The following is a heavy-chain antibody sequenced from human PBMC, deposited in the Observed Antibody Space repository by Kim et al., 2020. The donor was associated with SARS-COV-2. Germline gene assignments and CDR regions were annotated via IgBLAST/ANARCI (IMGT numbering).Heavy chain of an antibody. V-gene: IGHV4-34*01. J-gene: IGHJ3*02. D-gene: IGHD5-18*01. CDR3: ASRDTSTPAVDAFDI. Sequence: PSLKSRVTISVDTSKNQFSLKLSSVTAADTAVYYCASRDTSTPAVDAFDIWGQGTMVTVSS.